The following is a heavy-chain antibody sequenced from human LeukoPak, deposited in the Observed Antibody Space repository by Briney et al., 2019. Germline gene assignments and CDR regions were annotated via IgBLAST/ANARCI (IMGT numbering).Heavy chain of an antibody. CDR3: AGLTSIYGWGSGWYGTDGWFDP. D-gene: IGHD6-19*01. V-gene: IGHV4-61*02. CDR1: GGSISSSSYY. Sequence: SETLSLTRTVSGGSISSSSYYWGWIRQPAGKGLEWIGRIYTSGSTNYNPSLKSRVTMSVDTSKNQFSLKLSSVTAADTAVYYCAGLTSIYGWGSGWYGTDGWFDPWGQGTLVTVSS. CDR2: IYTSGST. J-gene: IGHJ5*02.